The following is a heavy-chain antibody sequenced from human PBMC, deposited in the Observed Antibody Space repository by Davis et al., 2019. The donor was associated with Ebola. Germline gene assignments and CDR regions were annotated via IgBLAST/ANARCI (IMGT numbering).Heavy chain of an antibody. CDR1: GFTFSSYA. CDR2: ISYDGSNK. Sequence: PGGSLRLSCAASGFTFSSYAMHWVRQAPGKGLEWVAVISYDGSNKYYADSVKGRFTISRDNSKNTLYLQMNSLRAEDTAVYYCARALTTVVTPVDYWGQGTLVTVSS. J-gene: IGHJ4*02. D-gene: IGHD4-23*01. CDR3: ARALTTVVTPVDY. V-gene: IGHV3-30-3*01.